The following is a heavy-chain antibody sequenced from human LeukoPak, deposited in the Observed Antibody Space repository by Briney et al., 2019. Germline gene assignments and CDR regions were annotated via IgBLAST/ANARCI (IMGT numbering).Heavy chain of an antibody. CDR3: AYDGTPARDAFDI. Sequence: WIGEINHSGSTNYSPTLKSRVTISVDTSKNQCSLKLSSVTAADTAVYYCAYDGTPARDAFDIWGQGTMVTVSS. J-gene: IGHJ3*02. V-gene: IGHV4-34*01. CDR2: INHSGST. D-gene: IGHD1-1*01.